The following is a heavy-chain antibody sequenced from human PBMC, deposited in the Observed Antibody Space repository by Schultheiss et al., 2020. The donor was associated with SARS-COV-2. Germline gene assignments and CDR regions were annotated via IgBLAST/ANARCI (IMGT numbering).Heavy chain of an antibody. D-gene: IGHD6-19*01. CDR3: ARESAVAGTGWEGWFDP. V-gene: IGHV3-30-3*01. CDR1: GFTFSSFA. Sequence: GGSLRLSCAASGFTFSSFAMHWVRQAPGKGLEWVTLISYDGTEKYYAESVKGRFTISRDNAKNSLYLQMNSLRAEDTAVYYCARESAVAGTGWEGWFDPWGQGTLVTVSS. J-gene: IGHJ5*02. CDR2: ISYDGTEK.